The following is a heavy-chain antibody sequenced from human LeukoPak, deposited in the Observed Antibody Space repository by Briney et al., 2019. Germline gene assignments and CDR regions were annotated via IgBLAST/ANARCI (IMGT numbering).Heavy chain of an antibody. Sequence: SETLSLTCTVSGGSISNYYWSWIRQPPGKGLEWIGYIFSSGSTNYNPSLKSRVTISLDTSKNQFSLRLSSVTAADTAVYYCARRYSSSSGEDYWGQGTLVTVSS. D-gene: IGHD6-6*01. V-gene: IGHV4-59*08. CDR1: GGSISNYY. CDR2: IFSSGST. CDR3: ARRYSSSSGEDY. J-gene: IGHJ4*02.